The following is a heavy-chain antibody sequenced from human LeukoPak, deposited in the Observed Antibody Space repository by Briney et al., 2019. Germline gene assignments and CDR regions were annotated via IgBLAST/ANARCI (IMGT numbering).Heavy chain of an antibody. CDR2: IYTSGST. CDR1: GGSISSYY. V-gene: IGHV4-4*09. Sequence: PSETLSLTCTVSGGSISSYYWSWIRQPPGKGLEWIGYIYTSGSTNYNPSLKSRVTISVDTSKNQFSLKLSSVTAADTAVYYCARHVQYQLLYSDAFGIWGQGTMVTVSS. J-gene: IGHJ3*02. D-gene: IGHD2-2*02. CDR3: ARHVQYQLLYSDAFGI.